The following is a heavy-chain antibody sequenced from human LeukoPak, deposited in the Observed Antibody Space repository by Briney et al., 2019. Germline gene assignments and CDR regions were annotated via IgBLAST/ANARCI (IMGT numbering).Heavy chain of an antibody. CDR2: INPNSGFT. J-gene: IGHJ4*02. CDR3: ARLADCSSSSCRSFDY. D-gene: IGHD2-2*01. V-gene: IGHV1-2*02. Sequence: ASVKVSCKASGYPFTGYYLHWVRQAPGQGLAWMGWINPNSGFTNYAQKVQGRVTMTRDTSISTAYMELSRLRSDDTAVYYCARLADCSSSSCRSFDYWGQGTLVTVSS. CDR1: GYPFTGYY.